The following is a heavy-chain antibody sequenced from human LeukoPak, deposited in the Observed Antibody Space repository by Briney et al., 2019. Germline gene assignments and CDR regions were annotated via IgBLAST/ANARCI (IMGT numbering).Heavy chain of an antibody. CDR1: GFTVSSNY. CDR3: ARGGNIGYNYNAFDI. D-gene: IGHD3-22*01. Sequence: GGSLRLSCAASGFTVSSNYMSWVRQAPGGGRERVPYISRSGGTIYYADSVRGRFTISRDNAKNSLYLQMNGLRAEDTAVYYCARGGNIGYNYNAFDIWGQGTLVTVSS. V-gene: IGHV3-11*04. J-gene: IGHJ3*02. CDR2: ISRSGGTI.